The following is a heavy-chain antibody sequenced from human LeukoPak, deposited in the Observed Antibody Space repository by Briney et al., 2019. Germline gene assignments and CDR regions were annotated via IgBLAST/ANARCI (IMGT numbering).Heavy chain of an antibody. D-gene: IGHD2-2*01. CDR2: ISSSSSYI. J-gene: IGHJ5*02. Sequence: GGSLRLSCAASGFTFSSYSVNWVRQAPGKGLEWVSSISSSSSYIYYADSVKGRFTISRDNAKNSLYLQMNSLRAEDTAVYYCARPSSTSPFDPWGQGTLVTVSS. V-gene: IGHV3-21*01. CDR3: ARPSSTSPFDP. CDR1: GFTFSSYS.